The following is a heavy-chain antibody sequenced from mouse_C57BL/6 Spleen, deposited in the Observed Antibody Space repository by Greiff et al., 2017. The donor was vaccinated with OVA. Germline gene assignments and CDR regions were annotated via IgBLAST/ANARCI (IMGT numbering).Heavy chain of an antibody. Sequence: EVQVVESGPELVKPGASVKISCKASGYSFTGYYMHWVKQSHGNILDWIGYIYPYNGVSSYNQKFKGKATLTVDKSSSTAYMELRSLTSEDSAVYYCASPYGSSYFAMDYWGQGTSVTVSS. D-gene: IGHD1-1*01. CDR2: IYPYNGVS. CDR3: ASPYGSSYFAMDY. CDR1: GYSFTGYY. V-gene: IGHV1-31*01. J-gene: IGHJ4*01.